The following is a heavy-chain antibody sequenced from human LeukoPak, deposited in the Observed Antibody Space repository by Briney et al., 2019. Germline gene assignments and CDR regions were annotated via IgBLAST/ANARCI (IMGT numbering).Heavy chain of an antibody. V-gene: IGHV3-53*01. J-gene: IGHJ4*02. CDR3: ARATDVLYYFDY. D-gene: IGHD2-15*01. CDR1: GFTFDDYG. CDR2: IYSDGTT. Sequence: GGSLRLSCAASGFTFDDYGMTWVRQAPGKGLEWVSVIYSDGTTYYADSVKGRFTISRDNSKNTLYLQMNSLRAEDTAVYYCARATDVLYYFDYWGQGTLVSVSS.